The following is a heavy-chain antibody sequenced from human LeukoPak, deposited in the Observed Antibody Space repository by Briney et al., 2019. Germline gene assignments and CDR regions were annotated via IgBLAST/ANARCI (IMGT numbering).Heavy chain of an antibody. CDR2: ISGSGRTT. CDR3: AKDTNWNYDWFDP. D-gene: IGHD1-7*01. Sequence: GGSLRLSCAASGFTFSSYAMSWVRQATGKGLQWVSAISGSGRTTYYADSVKGRFTISRDNSKSTLYLQMNSLRAEDTAVYYCAKDTNWNYDWFDPWGQGTLVTVSS. CDR1: GFTFSSYA. J-gene: IGHJ5*02. V-gene: IGHV3-23*01.